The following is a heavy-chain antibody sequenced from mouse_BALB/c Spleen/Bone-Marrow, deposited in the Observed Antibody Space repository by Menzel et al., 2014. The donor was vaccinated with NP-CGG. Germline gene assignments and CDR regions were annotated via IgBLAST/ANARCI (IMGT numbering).Heavy chain of an antibody. Sequence: QVQLQQSGAELVRPGTSVKVSCKASGYAFTNYLIXWVKQRPGQGLEWIGVINPGSGGTNYNEKFKGKAALTADKSSSTAYMQLSSLTSDDSAGYFCAKRRAPGDFDVWGAGTTVTVSS. CDR1: GYAFTNYL. V-gene: IGHV1-54*01. CDR2: INPGSGGT. CDR3: AKRRAPGDFDV. J-gene: IGHJ1*01.